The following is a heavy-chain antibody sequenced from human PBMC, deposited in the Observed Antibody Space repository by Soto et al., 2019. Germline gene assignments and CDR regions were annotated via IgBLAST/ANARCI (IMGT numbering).Heavy chain of an antibody. CDR1: GFTFSSYG. J-gene: IGHJ4*02. CDR3: ARDEYSSGWSPLDY. Sequence: GGSLRLSCAASGFTFSSYGMHWVRQAPGKGLEWVAVIWYDGSNKYYADSVKGRFTISRDNSKNTLYLQMNSLRAEDTAVYYCARDEYSSGWSPLDYWGQGTQVTVS. D-gene: IGHD6-19*01. CDR2: IWYDGSNK. V-gene: IGHV3-33*01.